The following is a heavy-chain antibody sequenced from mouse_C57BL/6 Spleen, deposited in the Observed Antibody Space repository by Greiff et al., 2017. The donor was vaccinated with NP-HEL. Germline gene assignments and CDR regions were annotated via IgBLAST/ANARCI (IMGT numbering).Heavy chain of an antibody. Sequence: EVQLQQSGAELVRPGASVKLSCTASGFNIKDDYMHWVKQRPEQGLEWIGWIDPENGDTEYASKFQGKATITADTSSNTAYLQLSSLTSEDTAVYYCTTSQTGQLRWFAYWGQGTLVTVSA. CDR3: TTSQTGQLRWFAY. V-gene: IGHV14-4*01. J-gene: IGHJ3*01. CDR1: GFNIKDDY. D-gene: IGHD2-4*01. CDR2: IDPENGDT.